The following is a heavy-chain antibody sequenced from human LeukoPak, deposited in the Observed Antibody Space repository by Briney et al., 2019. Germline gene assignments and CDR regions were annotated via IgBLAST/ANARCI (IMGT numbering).Heavy chain of an antibody. Sequence: ASVKVSCKASGYTFTGYYMHWVRQATGQGLEWMGWINPNSGGTNYAQKFQGRVTMTRDTSISTAYMELSRLRSDDTAVYYCARGDTAMVIDYYYYYGMDVWGQGTTVTVSS. D-gene: IGHD5-18*01. CDR3: ARGDTAMVIDYYYYYGMDV. CDR2: INPNSGGT. CDR1: GYTFTGYY. V-gene: IGHV1-2*02. J-gene: IGHJ6*02.